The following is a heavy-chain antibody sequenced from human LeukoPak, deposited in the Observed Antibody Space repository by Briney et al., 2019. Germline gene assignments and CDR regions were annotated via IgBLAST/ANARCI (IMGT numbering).Heavy chain of an antibody. D-gene: IGHD1-26*01. CDR2: ISAYNGNT. CDR3: ARGLGGSGSYFLTFDY. CDR1: GYTFTSYS. V-gene: IGHV1-18*01. Sequence: ASVRVSCKASGYTFTSYSINWVRQAPGQGLEWMGWISAYNGNTKYAQKLQGRVTMTTDTSTSTAYMELRSLRSDDTAVYYCARGLGGSGSYFLTFDYWGQGTLVTVSS. J-gene: IGHJ4*02.